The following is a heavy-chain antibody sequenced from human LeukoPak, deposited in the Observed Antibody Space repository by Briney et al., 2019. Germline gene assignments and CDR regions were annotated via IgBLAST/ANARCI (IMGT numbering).Heavy chain of an antibody. CDR1: GFSVITNY. CDR3: ARNVYGGSCFGY. Sequence: GGSLRLSCVASGFSVITNYMNWVRQAPGKGLEWVSVIYPGGSTYYADSVKGRFTISRDNSNNTLYLQMSSLRVEDTAVYYCARNVYGGSCFGYWGQGTLVTVSS. J-gene: IGHJ4*02. V-gene: IGHV3-66*01. CDR2: IYPGGST. D-gene: IGHD2-15*01.